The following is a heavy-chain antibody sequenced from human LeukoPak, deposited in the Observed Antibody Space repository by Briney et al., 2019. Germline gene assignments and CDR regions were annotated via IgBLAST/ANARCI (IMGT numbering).Heavy chain of an antibody. CDR2: ISSTGSTI. Sequence: GGSLRLSCAASGFIFSDYYMTWIRQAPGKGLEWISYISSTGSTIYYADSVKGRFTISRDNAKKSLYLQVNSLRAEDTAVYYCAQGGSPGAFDYWGQGTLVTVSS. J-gene: IGHJ4*02. V-gene: IGHV3-11*04. D-gene: IGHD1-26*01. CDR3: AQGGSPGAFDY. CDR1: GFIFSDYY.